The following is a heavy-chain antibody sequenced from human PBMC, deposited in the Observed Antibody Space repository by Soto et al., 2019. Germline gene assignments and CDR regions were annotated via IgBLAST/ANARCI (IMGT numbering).Heavy chain of an antibody. J-gene: IGHJ4*02. V-gene: IGHV4-4*02. CDR2: AYHNGLT. CDR1: GDSITSNVW. Sequence: SETLSLTCAVSGDSITSNVWWSWIRQSPGKGLEWIGEAYHNGLTNYNPSLKSRVTMSTDTSKNQFSLKLTSVTAADTAMYYCERDAELPGEADRFDYWGQGTLVTVSS. CDR3: ERDAELPGEADRFDY. D-gene: IGHD3-10*01.